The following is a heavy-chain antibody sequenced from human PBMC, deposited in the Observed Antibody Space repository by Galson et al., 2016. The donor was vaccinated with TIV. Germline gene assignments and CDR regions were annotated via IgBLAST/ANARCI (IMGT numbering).Heavy chain of an antibody. J-gene: IGHJ6*02. D-gene: IGHD3-3*01. CDR3: ARERRFFGDQCYLRYYYGMDG. V-gene: IGHV3-66*02. CDR1: EFTVSNNY. CDR2: IYNDGTT. Sequence: SLRLSCAASEFTVSNNYMNWVRQAPGKGLEWVSIIYNDGTTYYADSVKGRFTISRDNSRNTLYLQMHSLKADDSAVYYCARERRFFGDQCYLRYYYGMDGWGQGTTVTVSS.